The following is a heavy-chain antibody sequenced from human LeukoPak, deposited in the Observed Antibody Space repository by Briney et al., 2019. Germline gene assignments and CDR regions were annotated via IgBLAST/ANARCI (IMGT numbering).Heavy chain of an antibody. CDR2: IYYSGGT. Sequence: PSETLSLTCTVSGGSISSSSYYWGWIRQPPGKGLEWIGSIYYSGGTYYNPSLKSRVTISVDTSKNQFSLKLSSVTAADTAVYYCARDYYGSGSYYNDYYYYMDVWGKGTTVTVSS. CDR1: GGSISSSSYY. D-gene: IGHD3-10*01. V-gene: IGHV4-39*07. CDR3: ARDYYGSGSYYNDYYYYMDV. J-gene: IGHJ6*03.